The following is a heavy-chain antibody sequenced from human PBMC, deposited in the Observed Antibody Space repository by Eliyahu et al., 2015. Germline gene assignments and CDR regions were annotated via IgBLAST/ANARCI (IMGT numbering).Heavy chain of an antibody. CDR2: INHRGGS. V-gene: IGHV4-34*01. CDR3: ASRTMVRAN. J-gene: IGHJ4*02. Sequence: QVQLQQWGAGLLKPSETLSLTCAVYGGSFSGYYWSWIRQPPGKGLEWIGEINHRGGSTYNPSLKSRVTISVDTSKNQFSLKLSSVTAADTAVYYCASRTMVRANWGQGTLVTVSS. D-gene: IGHD3-10*01. CDR1: GGSFSGYY.